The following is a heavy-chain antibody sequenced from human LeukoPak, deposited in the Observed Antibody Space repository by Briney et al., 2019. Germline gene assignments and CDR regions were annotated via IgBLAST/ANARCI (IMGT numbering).Heavy chain of an antibody. Sequence: GGSLRLSCAASGFTFSSYSMNWVRQAPGKGLEWVSPISSSSSYIYYADSVKGRFTISRDNAKNSLYLQMNSLRAEDTAVYYCARGRVRGAFDIWGQGTMVTVSS. CDR1: GFTFSSYS. J-gene: IGHJ3*02. D-gene: IGHD3-10*01. CDR3: ARGRVRGAFDI. CDR2: ISSSSSYI. V-gene: IGHV3-21*01.